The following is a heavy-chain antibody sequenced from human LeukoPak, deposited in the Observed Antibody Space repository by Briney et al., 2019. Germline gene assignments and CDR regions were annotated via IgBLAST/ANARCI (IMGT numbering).Heavy chain of an antibody. D-gene: IGHD3-10*01. CDR3: ASPRGFGELYDAFDI. J-gene: IGHJ3*02. CDR1: GFAFSNYA. Sequence: PGGSLRLSCAASGFAFSNYAVAWVRQAPGKGLEWVSAISGSGGSTYYADSVKGRFTISRDNSKNTLYLQMNSLRAEDTAVYYCASPRGFGELYDAFDIWGQGTMVTVSS. CDR2: ISGSGGST. V-gene: IGHV3-23*01.